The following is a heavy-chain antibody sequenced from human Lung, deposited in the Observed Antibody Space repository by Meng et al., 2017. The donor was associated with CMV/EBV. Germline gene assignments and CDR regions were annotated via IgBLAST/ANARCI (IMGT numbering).Heavy chain of an antibody. CDR1: EFTFSNYW. CDR2: IREDGSEQ. Sequence: GGSXRLSCAASEFTFSNYWMSWVRQAPGKGLEWVANIREDGSEQHYADSVKGRFSISRDNAKNSLYLQINSLRGEDTAVYYCARVKKAVHFDNWGQGTLVTVSS. D-gene: IGHD6-6*01. V-gene: IGHV3-7*01. J-gene: IGHJ4*02. CDR3: ARVKKAVHFDN.